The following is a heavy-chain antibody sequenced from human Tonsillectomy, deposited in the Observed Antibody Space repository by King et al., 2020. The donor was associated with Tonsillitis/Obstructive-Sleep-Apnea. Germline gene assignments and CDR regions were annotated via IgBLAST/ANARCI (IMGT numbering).Heavy chain of an antibody. V-gene: IGHV5-51*01. CDR3: ARTYCSSTSCYIDAFDI. CDR2: IYPGDSDT. D-gene: IGHD2-2*02. J-gene: IGHJ3*02. Sequence: EVQLVPSGAEVKKPGESLKISCKGSGYSFTSYWIGWVRQMPGKGLEWMGIIYPGDSDTRYSPSFQGQVTISADKSISTAYLQWSSLKASDTAMYYCARTYCSSTSCYIDAFDIWGQGTMVTVSS. CDR1: GYSFTSYW.